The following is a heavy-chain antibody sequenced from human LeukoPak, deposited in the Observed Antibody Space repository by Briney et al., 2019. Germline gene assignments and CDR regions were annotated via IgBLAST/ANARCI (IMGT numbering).Heavy chain of an antibody. J-gene: IGHJ4*02. CDR1: GFTFTSFA. CDR2: VSGSGSST. V-gene: IGHV3-23*01. CDR3: AKRTSGSCTSTSCYGHDF. Sequence: GGSLRLSCATSGFTFTSFAMTWVRQAPGKGLEWVSAVSGSGSSTYYADSVKGRFTISRDNSKNTLYLQMSSLRADDTAVYYCAKRTSGSCTSTSCYGHDFWGQGTLVTVSS. D-gene: IGHD2-2*01.